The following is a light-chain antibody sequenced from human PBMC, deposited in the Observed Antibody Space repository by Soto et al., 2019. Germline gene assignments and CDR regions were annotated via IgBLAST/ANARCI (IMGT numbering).Light chain of an antibody. J-gene: IGLJ2*01. CDR1: GDDVGAYNY. CDR3: CSYTSGSTSVV. Sequence: QSALTQPASVSGSPGQSVTISCTATGDDVGAYNYVSWYQQHPGRAPKLIIFDVFNPPSGVSNRFSGSRSGKTASLTISGLQPDDEAHYYCCSYTSGSTSVVFGGRTKLTVL. V-gene: IGLV2-14*03. CDR2: DVF.